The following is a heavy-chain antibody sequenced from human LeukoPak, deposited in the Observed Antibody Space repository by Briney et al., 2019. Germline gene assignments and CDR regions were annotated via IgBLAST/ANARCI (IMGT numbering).Heavy chain of an antibody. CDR2: IIPIFGTA. J-gene: IGHJ4*02. CDR1: GGTFSSYA. Sequence: GASVKVSCKASGGTFSSYAISWVRQAPGQGLEWMGGIIPIFGTANYAQKFQGRVTITADESTSTAYMELSSLRSEDTAVYYCARPERYCSSTSCLMAYFYYWGQGSLVTVSS. CDR3: ARPERYCSSTSCLMAYFYY. D-gene: IGHD2-2*01. V-gene: IGHV1-69*13.